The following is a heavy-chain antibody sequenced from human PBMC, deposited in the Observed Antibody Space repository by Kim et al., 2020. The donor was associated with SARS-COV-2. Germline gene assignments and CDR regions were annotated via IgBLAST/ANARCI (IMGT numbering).Heavy chain of an antibody. CDR1: GGSISSSSYY. Sequence: SETLSLTCTVSGGSISSSSYYWGWIRQPPGKGLEWIGSIYYSGSTYYNPSLKSRVTISVDTSKNQFSLKLSSVTAADTAVYYCARSCSSCFSGLHAFDIWGQGTMVTVSS. J-gene: IGHJ3*02. V-gene: IGHV4-39*01. CDR3: ARSCSSCFSGLHAFDI. D-gene: IGHD6-13*01. CDR2: IYYSGST.